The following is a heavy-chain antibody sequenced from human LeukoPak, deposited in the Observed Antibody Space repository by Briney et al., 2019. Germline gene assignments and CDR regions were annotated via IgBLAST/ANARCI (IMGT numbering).Heavy chain of an antibody. CDR2: INHSGST. Sequence: PSETLSLTRAVYGGSFSGYYWSWIRQHPGKGLEWIGEINHSGSTNYNPSLKSRVTISVDTSKNQVSLKLSPVTAADTAVYYWRQSGYSYAVDYWGQGTLVTVSS. D-gene: IGHD5-18*01. J-gene: IGHJ4*02. CDR1: GGSFSGYY. CDR3: RQSGYSYAVDY. V-gene: IGHV4-34*01.